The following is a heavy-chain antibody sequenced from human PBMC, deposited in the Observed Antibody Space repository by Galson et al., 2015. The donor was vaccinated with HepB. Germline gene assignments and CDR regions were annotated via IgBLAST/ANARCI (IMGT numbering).Heavy chain of an antibody. D-gene: IGHD6-13*01. CDR2: ISYDGSNN. Sequence: SLRLSCAASGFTVSSYAMHWVRQAPGKGLEWVAVISYDGSNNYYADSVQGRSTISRDNSKNPLYLQMNSLRAEDTAVYYCARDYASSWYFNHYYGMDVWGQGTTVTVSS. J-gene: IGHJ6*01. CDR3: ARDYASSWYFNHYYGMDV. V-gene: IGHV3-30*04. CDR1: GFTVSSYA.